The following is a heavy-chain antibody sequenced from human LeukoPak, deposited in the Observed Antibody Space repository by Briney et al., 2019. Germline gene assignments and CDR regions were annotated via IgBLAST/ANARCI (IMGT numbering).Heavy chain of an antibody. CDR2: IYYSGST. CDR1: GGSISSSSYY. Sequence: SETLSLTCTVSGGSISSSSYYWGWIRQPPGKGLEWIGSIYYSGSTYYNPSLKSRVTISVDTSKNQFSLKLSSVTAADTAVYYCAREPRGYSYGYGNLDYWGQGTLVTVSS. CDR3: AREPRGYSYGYGNLDY. J-gene: IGHJ4*02. V-gene: IGHV4-39*07. D-gene: IGHD5-18*01.